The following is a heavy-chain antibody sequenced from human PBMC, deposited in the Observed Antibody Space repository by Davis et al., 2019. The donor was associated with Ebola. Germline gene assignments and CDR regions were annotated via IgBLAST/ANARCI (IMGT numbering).Heavy chain of an antibody. V-gene: IGHV1-3*01. CDR1: GYTFTGYY. CDR3: ARGPLSPYYGMDV. D-gene: IGHD2/OR15-2a*01. Sequence: AASVKVSCKASGYTFTGYYMHWVRQAPGQRLEWMGWINAGNGNTKYSQKFQGRVTMTRDTSTSTVYMELSSLRSEDTAVYYCARGPLSPYYGMDVWGKGTTVTVSS. CDR2: INAGNGNT. J-gene: IGHJ6*04.